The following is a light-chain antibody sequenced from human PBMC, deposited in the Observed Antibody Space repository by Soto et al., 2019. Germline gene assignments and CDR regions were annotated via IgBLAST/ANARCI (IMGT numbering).Light chain of an antibody. CDR1: QSLSSNS. J-gene: IGKJ1*01. CDR2: DAS. Sequence: EIVLTQSPGTLSLSPGERATLSCRASQSLSSNSLAWYQQKPGQAPRLLIYDASSRATGIPDRFSGSGSGTDFTLTISRLEPEDFAVYYCQQYGSSPWTFGQGTKVDIK. CDR3: QQYGSSPWT. V-gene: IGKV3-20*01.